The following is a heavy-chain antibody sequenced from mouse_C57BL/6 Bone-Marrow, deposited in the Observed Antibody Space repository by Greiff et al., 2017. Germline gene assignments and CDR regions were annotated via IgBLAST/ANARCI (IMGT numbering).Heavy chain of an antibody. CDR1: GYAFSSSW. V-gene: IGHV1-82*01. CDR3: ARAPNYYGSSYFDY. Sequence: VQLQQSGPELVKPGASVKISCKASGYAFSSSWMIWVKQRPGKGLEWIGRIYPGDGDTNYNGKFKGKATLTADKSSSTAYMQLSSLTSEDSAVYFCARAPNYYGSSYFDYWGQGTTLTVSS. D-gene: IGHD1-1*01. CDR2: IYPGDGDT. J-gene: IGHJ2*01.